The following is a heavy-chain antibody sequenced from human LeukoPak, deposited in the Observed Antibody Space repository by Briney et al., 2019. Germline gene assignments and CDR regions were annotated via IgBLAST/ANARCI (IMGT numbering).Heavy chain of an antibody. CDR3: ARAHASYYYDSSGYYQPFDY. CDR1: GFTFSYYW. Sequence: GGSLRLSCAASGFTFSYYWMHWVRQAPGKGLVWVSRINSDGSSTDYADSVKGRFTISRDNAKNTLYLQMNSLRADDTAVYYCARAHASYYYDSSGYYQPFDYWGQGTLVTVSS. CDR2: INSDGSST. J-gene: IGHJ4*02. V-gene: IGHV3-74*01. D-gene: IGHD3-22*01.